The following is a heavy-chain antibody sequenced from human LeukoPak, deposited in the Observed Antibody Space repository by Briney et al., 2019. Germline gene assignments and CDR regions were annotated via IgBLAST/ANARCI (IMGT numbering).Heavy chain of an antibody. CDR3: ARSITGDSVYYYYYMDV. J-gene: IGHJ6*03. Sequence: SETLSLTCTVSGGSVSSYYWSWIRQPPGKGLEWIGYIYYSGSTNYNPSLKSRVTISVDTSKNQFSLKVSSVTAADTAVYYCARSITGDSVYYYYYMDVWGKGTSVTVSS. CDR1: GGSVSSYY. D-gene: IGHD7-27*01. V-gene: IGHV4-59*08. CDR2: IYYSGST.